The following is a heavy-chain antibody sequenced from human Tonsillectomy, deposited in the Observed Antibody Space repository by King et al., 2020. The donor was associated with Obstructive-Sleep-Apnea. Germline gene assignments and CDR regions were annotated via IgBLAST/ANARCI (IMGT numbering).Heavy chain of an antibody. CDR2: FNPKRGGT. D-gene: IGHD5-24*01. CDR3: AYVEGSRGPTWYFDL. CDR1: GYTFTGYY. Sequence: QLVQSGAEVKKPGASVKVSCKASGYTFTGYYIHWVRQAPGQGLEWLGWFNPKRGGTNYAQNFQGRVTMTRDTSIRTVYMELNRLISDDTAVYYCAYVEGSRGPTWYFDLWGRGTLVTVSS. V-gene: IGHV1-2*02. J-gene: IGHJ2*01.